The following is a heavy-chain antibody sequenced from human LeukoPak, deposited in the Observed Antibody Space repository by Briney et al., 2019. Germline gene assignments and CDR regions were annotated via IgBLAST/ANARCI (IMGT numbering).Heavy chain of an antibody. CDR3: AKGGGSRNFDY. V-gene: IGHV3-23*01. CDR1: GFTFSNYA. CDR2: ISGSTGST. D-gene: IGHD1-26*01. J-gene: IGHJ4*02. Sequence: GGSLRLSCAASGFTFSNYAMNWVRQAPGKGLEWVSLISGSTGSTYYADSVKGRFSISRDNSKNTLYLQMNSLRAEDTAVYYCAKGGGSRNFDYWGQGTLVAVSS.